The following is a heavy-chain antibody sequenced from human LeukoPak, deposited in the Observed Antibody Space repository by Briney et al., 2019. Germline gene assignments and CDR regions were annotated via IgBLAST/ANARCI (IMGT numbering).Heavy chain of an antibody. Sequence: SVKDSCKASGYTFTSYDINWLRQAPGQGLEWMGGIIPIFGTANYAQNFQGRVTITADKSTSTAYMELSSLRSEDTAVYYCARGTIVATSRGAFDIWGQGTMVTVSS. CDR2: IIPIFGTA. J-gene: IGHJ3*02. D-gene: IGHD5-12*01. CDR3: ARGTIVATSRGAFDI. V-gene: IGHV1-69*06. CDR1: GYTFTSYD.